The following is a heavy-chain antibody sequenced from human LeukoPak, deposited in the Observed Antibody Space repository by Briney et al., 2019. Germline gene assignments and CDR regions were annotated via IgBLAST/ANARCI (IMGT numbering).Heavy chain of an antibody. J-gene: IGHJ4*02. CDR1: GGTFSSYA. CDR3: AREGRITIFGVVTD. Sequence: SVKVSCKASGGTFSSYAISWVRQAPGQGLEWMGGIIPIFGTANYAQKFQGRVTITADESTSTAYMELSSLRSEDTAVYYCAREGRITIFGVVTDWGQGALVIVSS. D-gene: IGHD3-3*01. V-gene: IGHV1-69*13. CDR2: IIPIFGTA.